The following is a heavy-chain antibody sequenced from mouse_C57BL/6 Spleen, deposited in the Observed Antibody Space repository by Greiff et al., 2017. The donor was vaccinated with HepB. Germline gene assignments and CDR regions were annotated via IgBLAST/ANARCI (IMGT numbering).Heavy chain of an antibody. Sequence: VQLQQPGAELVKPGASVKMSCKASGYTFTSYWITWVKQRPGQGLEWIGDIYPGSGSTNYNEKFKSKATLTVDTSSSTAYMQLSSLTSEDSAVYYCARIYYDYGGYAYWGQGTLVTVSA. V-gene: IGHV1-55*01. J-gene: IGHJ3*01. D-gene: IGHD2-4*01. CDR1: GYTFTSYW. CDR2: IYPGSGST. CDR3: ARIYYDYGGYAY.